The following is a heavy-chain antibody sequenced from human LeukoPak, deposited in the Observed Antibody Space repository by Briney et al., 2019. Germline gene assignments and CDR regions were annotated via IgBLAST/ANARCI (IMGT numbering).Heavy chain of an antibody. D-gene: IGHD2-2*01. J-gene: IGHJ6*03. CDR2: IYYSGST. V-gene: IGHV4-59*01. CDR1: GGSISSYY. Sequence: KPSETLSLTCTVSGGSISSYYWSWIRQPPGKGLEWTGYIYYSGSTNYNPSLKSRVTISVDTSKNQFSLKLSSVTAADTAVYYCARVGRGIVVVPAARGYMDVWGKGTTVTVSS. CDR3: ARVGRGIVVVPAARGYMDV.